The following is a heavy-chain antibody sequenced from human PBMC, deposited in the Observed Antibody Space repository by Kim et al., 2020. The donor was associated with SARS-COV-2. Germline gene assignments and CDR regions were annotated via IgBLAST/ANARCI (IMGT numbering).Heavy chain of an antibody. CDR3: ARDGELRAFDY. CDR1: GFTFSDHY. V-gene: IGHV3-72*01. CDR2: TGNKANSYTT. D-gene: IGHD1-26*01. J-gene: IGHJ4*02. Sequence: GGSLRLSCAASGFTFSDHYMDWVRQAPGKGLEWVGRTGNKANSYTTEYAASVKGRFTISRDDSKNSLYLQMNSLKTEDTAVYYCARDGELRAFDYWGQGTLVTVSS.